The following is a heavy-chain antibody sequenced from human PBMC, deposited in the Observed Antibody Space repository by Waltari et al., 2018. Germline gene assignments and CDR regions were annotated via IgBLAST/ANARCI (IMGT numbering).Heavy chain of an antibody. Sequence: QVQLVESGGGVVQPGRSLRLSCAASGFTFSSYGMHWVRQAPGKGPEWVAVISYDGSNKYYADSVKGRFTISRDNSKNTLYLQMNSLRAEDTAVYYCAKDLKAMAARGFDYWGQGTLVTVSS. D-gene: IGHD5-18*01. J-gene: IGHJ4*02. CDR2: ISYDGSNK. CDR1: GFTFSSYG. V-gene: IGHV3-30*18. CDR3: AKDLKAMAARGFDY.